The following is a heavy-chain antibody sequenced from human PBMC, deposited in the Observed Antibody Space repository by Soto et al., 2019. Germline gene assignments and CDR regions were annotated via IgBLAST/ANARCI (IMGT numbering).Heavy chain of an antibody. V-gene: IGHV1-3*01. CDR3: ARDPSMLYSASRDYFYRYGLDV. CDR2: INAANGIT. D-gene: IGHD2-8*01. CDR1: GYTFPDYA. J-gene: IGHJ6*02. Sequence: QVQLVQSGAEVKKPGASTKVSCKASGYTFPDYAIHWVRQAPGQRLEWMGWINAANGITKYSQKFQGRVTFTRDTSANTAYMEVTRLKSEDTALYFCARDPSMLYSASRDYFYRYGLDVWGQGTTVTVSS.